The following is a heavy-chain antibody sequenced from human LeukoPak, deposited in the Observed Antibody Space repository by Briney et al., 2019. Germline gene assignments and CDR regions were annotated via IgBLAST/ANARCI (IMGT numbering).Heavy chain of an antibody. D-gene: IGHD3-22*01. V-gene: IGHV4-59*01. J-gene: IGHJ5*02. CDR2: IYHTGNI. Sequence: SETLSLTCAVSGASITSYYWTWIRQPPGKGLEWIGYIYHTGNIKYNPSLNSRVTISIDTSKNQFSLKLSSVTAADMAVYYCARDSRPDYCDSSGYTDPGWFDPWGQGTLVTVSS. CDR3: ARDSRPDYCDSSGYTDPGWFDP. CDR1: GASITSYY.